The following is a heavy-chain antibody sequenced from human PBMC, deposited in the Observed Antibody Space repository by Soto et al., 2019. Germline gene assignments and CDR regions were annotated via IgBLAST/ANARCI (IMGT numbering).Heavy chain of an antibody. J-gene: IGHJ3*02. D-gene: IGHD4-4*01. CDR2: IYYSGST. V-gene: IGHV4-31*03. Sequence: QVQLQESGPGLVKPSQTLSLTCTVSGGSISSGGYYWSWIRQHTGKGLEWIGYIYYSGSTYYNPSLKIRVTISVDTSKNQFSLKLSSVTAADTAVYYCAARLTTVTTLGDDAFDIWGQGTMVTVSS. CDR3: AARLTTVTTLGDDAFDI. CDR1: GGSISSGGYY.